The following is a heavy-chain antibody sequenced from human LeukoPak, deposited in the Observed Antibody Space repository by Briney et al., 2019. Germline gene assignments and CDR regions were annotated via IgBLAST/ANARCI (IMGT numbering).Heavy chain of an antibody. D-gene: IGHD3-3*01. V-gene: IGHV3-48*04. Sequence: PGGSLRLSCAAFGFNLSSYSMKWVRQAPGKGLEWFSYISSSSSTIFYADSVKGRFTISRDNAKNSLYLQMNSLRAEDTAVYYCARATDFWSGYYPDYWGQGTLVTVSS. CDR1: GFNLSSYS. CDR2: ISSSSSTI. CDR3: ARATDFWSGYYPDY. J-gene: IGHJ4*02.